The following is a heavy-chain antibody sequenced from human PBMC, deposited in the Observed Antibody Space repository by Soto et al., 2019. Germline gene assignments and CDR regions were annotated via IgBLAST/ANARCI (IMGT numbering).Heavy chain of an antibody. CDR3: ARLDYYDSSGYYRYYGMDV. J-gene: IGHJ6*02. Sequence: PGESLKISCKGSGYSFTSYWIGWVRQMPGKGLEWMGIIYPGDSDTRYSPSFQGQVTISADKSISTAYLQWSSLKASDTAMYYCARLDYYDSSGYYRYYGMDVWGQGTTVTVSS. CDR2: IYPGDSDT. CDR1: GYSFTSYW. D-gene: IGHD3-22*01. V-gene: IGHV5-51*01.